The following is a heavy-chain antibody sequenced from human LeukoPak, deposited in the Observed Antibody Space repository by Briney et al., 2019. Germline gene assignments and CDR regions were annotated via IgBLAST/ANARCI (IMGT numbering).Heavy chain of an antibody. V-gene: IGHV3-23*01. Sequence: GGSLRLSCAASGVTFSSYAMSWVRQAPGKGLEWVSAISGSGGSTYYADSVKGRFTISRDNSKNTLYLQMNSLRAEDTAVYYCAKVHYDILTGPFDYWGQGTLVTVSS. CDR3: AKVHYDILTGPFDY. CDR1: GVTFSSYA. J-gene: IGHJ4*02. CDR2: ISGSGGST. D-gene: IGHD3-9*01.